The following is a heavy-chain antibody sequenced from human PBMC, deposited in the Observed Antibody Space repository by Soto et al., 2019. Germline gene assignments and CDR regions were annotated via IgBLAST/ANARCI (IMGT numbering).Heavy chain of an antibody. V-gene: IGHV1-69*12. CDR1: GGTFSRYA. D-gene: IGHD4-17*01. Sequence: QVQLVQSGAEVKKPGSSVKVSCKASGGTFSRYAISWVRQAPGQGLEWMGGIIPIFGTANYAQKFQGRVTITADESTSTAYMELSSLRSEDTAVYYCARASPPRTYGDYAAGFDPWGQGPLVTVSS. CDR3: ARASPPRTYGDYAAGFDP. CDR2: IIPIFGTA. J-gene: IGHJ5*02.